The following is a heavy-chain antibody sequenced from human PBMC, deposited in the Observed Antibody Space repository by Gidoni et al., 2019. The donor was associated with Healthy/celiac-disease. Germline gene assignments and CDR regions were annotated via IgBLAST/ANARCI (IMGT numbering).Heavy chain of an antibody. CDR1: GFTFSSYG. CDR2: ISYDGSNK. J-gene: IGHJ5*02. D-gene: IGHD2-15*01. V-gene: IGHV3-30*18. Sequence: QVQLVESGGGVVQPGRSLRLSCAASGFTFSSYGMHWVRQAPGKGLEWVAVISYDGSNKYYADSVKGRFTISRDNSKNTLYLQMNSLRAEDTAVYYCAKDLCSGGSCYGGWFDPWGQGTLVTVSS. CDR3: AKDLCSGGSCYGGWFDP.